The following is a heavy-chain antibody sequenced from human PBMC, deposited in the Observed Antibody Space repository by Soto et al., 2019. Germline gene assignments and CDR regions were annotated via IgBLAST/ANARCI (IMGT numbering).Heavy chain of an antibody. CDR2: ISYDGSNK. V-gene: IGHV3-30*18. J-gene: IGHJ4*02. CDR3: AQAGYDYVWGSYRYTPFDY. CDR1: GFTFSSYG. D-gene: IGHD3-16*02. Sequence: QVQLVESGGGVVQPGRSLRLSCAASGFTFSSYGMHWVRQAPGKGLEWVAVISYDGSNKYYADSVKGRFTISRDNSKNTLYLQMNSLRAEDTAVYYCAQAGYDYVWGSYRYTPFDYWGQGTLVTVSS.